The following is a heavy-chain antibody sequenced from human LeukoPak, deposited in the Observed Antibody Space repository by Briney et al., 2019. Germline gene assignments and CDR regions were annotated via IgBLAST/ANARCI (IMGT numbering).Heavy chain of an antibody. J-gene: IGHJ4*02. CDR3: ARDRGYIYGYAFDY. Sequence: GGSLRLSCAASGFTFSSYWMHWVRQDPGRGLVWVSRINSDGSTTTYADSVKGRFTISRDNAKNTLYLQMNSLRAEDTAVYYCARDRGYIYGYAFDYWGQGTLVTVSS. CDR1: GFTFSSYW. CDR2: INSDGSTT. D-gene: IGHD5-18*01. V-gene: IGHV3-74*01.